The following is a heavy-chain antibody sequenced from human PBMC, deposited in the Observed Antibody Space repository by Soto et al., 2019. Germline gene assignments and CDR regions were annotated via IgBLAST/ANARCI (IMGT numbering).Heavy chain of an antibody. J-gene: IGHJ5*02. Sequence: ASVKVSCKASGYTFTSYGISWVRQAPGQGLEWMGWISAYNGNTNYAQKLQGRVTMTTDTSTSTAYMELRSLRSDDTAVYYCARTIVVVPAAMGWFDPWGQGTLVTVSS. D-gene: IGHD2-2*01. CDR3: ARTIVVVPAAMGWFDP. CDR1: GYTFTSYG. V-gene: IGHV1-18*01. CDR2: ISAYNGNT.